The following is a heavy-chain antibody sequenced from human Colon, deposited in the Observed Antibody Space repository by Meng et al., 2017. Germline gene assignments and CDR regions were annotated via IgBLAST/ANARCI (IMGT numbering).Heavy chain of an antibody. CDR2: IIHTGNT. CDR3: ARSVRLGVAGKSGAY. D-gene: IGHD6-19*01. Sequence: QVQLQVSGPGLVKPSQTLSLTCDVDGWSFSGNSWSWIRQPPGKGLEWIGEIIHTGNTSYNPSLKSRLTISVDTSKNQFSLNLSSVTAADTALYYCARSVRLGVAGKSGAYWGQGTLVTVSS. CDR1: GWSFSGNS. V-gene: IGHV4-34*10. J-gene: IGHJ4*02.